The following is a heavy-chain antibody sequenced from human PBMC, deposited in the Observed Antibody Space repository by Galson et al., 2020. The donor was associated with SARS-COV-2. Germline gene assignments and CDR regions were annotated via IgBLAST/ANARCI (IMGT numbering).Heavy chain of an antibody. CDR2: ISAYNGNT. D-gene: IGHD1-26*01. CDR1: GYSFTNYG. V-gene: IGHV1-18*01. CDR3: ARDGPVVGDHLDY. J-gene: IGHJ4*02. Sequence: ASVKVSCKASGYSFTNYGIGWLRQAPGQGLEWLGWISAYNGNTKHAQRFQGRVSLTMDTSTTTAYMELRSLRSDDTAVYFCARDGPVVGDHLDYWGQGTLVTVSS.